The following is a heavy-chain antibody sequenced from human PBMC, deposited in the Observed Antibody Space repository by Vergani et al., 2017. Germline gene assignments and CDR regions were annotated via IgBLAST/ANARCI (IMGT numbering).Heavy chain of an antibody. CDR1: GYSFIDYY. D-gene: IGHD1-26*01. V-gene: IGHV1-2*02. CDR3: ARVHFGSGSYMAWFDP. Sequence: QVHLVQSGVEVKKPGASVKISCRASGYSFIDYYIHWIRQAPGQGLEWMGWINPKSGVTNYAQKFQGRVTMTRDTSIATVYMELTNLRSTDTATFYCARVHFGSGSYMAWFDPWGQGSPVIVSS. CDR2: INPKSGVT. J-gene: IGHJ5*02.